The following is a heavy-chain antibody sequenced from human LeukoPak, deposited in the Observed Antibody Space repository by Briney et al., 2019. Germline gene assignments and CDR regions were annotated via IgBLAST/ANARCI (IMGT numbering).Heavy chain of an antibody. D-gene: IGHD3-22*01. CDR1: GLTFNTYW. J-gene: IGHJ2*01. Sequence: GGSLRLSCGASGLTFNTYWIHWVRQAPGKGLVWISQIKFDGSLASYADSVKGRFTISRDNTKNTLYLQMNSLGTEDTAVYYCVTGHYDSRMYFDLWGRGTLVIVSS. CDR2: IKFDGSLA. CDR3: VTGHYDSRMYFDL. V-gene: IGHV3-74*01.